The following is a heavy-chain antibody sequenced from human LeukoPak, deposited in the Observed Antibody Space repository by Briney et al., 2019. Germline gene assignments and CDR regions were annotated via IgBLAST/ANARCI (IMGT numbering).Heavy chain of an antibody. CDR2: ISSSSSYI. CDR1: GFTFSSYS. Sequence: PGGSLRLSCAASGFTFSSYSMNWVRQAPGKGLEWVSSISSSSSYIYYADSVKGRFTISRDNAKNSLYLQMNSLRAEDTAVYYCARGSSIAASCYYYYGMDVWGQGTAVTVSS. J-gene: IGHJ6*02. V-gene: IGHV3-21*01. CDR3: ARGSSIAASCYYYYGMDV. D-gene: IGHD6-6*01.